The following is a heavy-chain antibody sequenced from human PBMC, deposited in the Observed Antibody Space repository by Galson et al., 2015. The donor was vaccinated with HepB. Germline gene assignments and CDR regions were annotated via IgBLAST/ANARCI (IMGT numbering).Heavy chain of an antibody. CDR2: ISYDGRNK. Sequence: LRLSCAASGFTFSSYAMHWVRQAPGKGLEWVAVISYDGRNKYYADSVKGRFTISRDNSKNTLYLQMNSLRAEDTAVYYCARDSGDGDSTTGGMDVWGQGTTVTVSS. D-gene: IGHD4-17*01. CDR3: ARDSGDGDSTTGGMDV. J-gene: IGHJ6*02. CDR1: GFTFSSYA. V-gene: IGHV3-30*04.